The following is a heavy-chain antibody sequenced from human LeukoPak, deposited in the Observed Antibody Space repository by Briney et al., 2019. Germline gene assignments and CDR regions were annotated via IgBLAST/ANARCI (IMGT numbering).Heavy chain of an antibody. D-gene: IGHD2-8*02. CDR2: MNPNSGNT. Sequence: ASVKVSCKASGYTFTSYDINWVRQATGQGLEWMGWMNPNSGNTGYAQKFQGRVTMTRNTSISTAYMELSSLRSEDTAVYYCARGRVQVGKYWFDPWGQGTLVTVSS. CDR1: GYTFTSYD. J-gene: IGHJ5*02. CDR3: ARGRVQVGKYWFDP. V-gene: IGHV1-8*01.